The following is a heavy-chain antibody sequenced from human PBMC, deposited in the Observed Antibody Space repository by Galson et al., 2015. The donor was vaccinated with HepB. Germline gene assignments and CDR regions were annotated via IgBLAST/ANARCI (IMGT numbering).Heavy chain of an antibody. V-gene: IGHV3-7*01. CDR2: IKQDGSEK. CDR3: ARDIPHYYGSGSYYGYFQH. D-gene: IGHD3-10*01. J-gene: IGHJ1*01. CDR1: GFTFSSYW. Sequence: SLRLSCAASGFTFSSYWMSWVRQAPGKGLEWVANIKQDGSEKYYVDSVKGRFTISRDNAKNSLYLQMNSLRAEDTAVYYCARDIPHYYGSGSYYGYFQHWGQGTLVTVSS.